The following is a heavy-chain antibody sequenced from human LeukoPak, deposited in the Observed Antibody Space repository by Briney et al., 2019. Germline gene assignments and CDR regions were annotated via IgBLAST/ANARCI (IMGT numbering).Heavy chain of an antibody. J-gene: IGHJ4*02. Sequence: GGSLRLSCAASGFTFTNYWMRWVRQAPGKGLVWVSRTQSDGSRMSDADSVKGRFTISRDNAKNTLYLQMNSLRAEDTAVYYCARSRSGSYNPFDYWGQGTLVTVSS. V-gene: IGHV3-74*01. CDR1: GFTFTNYW. CDR2: TQSDGSRM. D-gene: IGHD1-26*01. CDR3: ARSRSGSYNPFDY.